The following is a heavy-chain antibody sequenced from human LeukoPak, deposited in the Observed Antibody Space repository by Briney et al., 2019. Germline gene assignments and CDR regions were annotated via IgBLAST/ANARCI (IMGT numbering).Heavy chain of an antibody. V-gene: IGHV4-59*01. CDR2: IYYSGST. CDR3: ARTKDYYGSGSHFDY. Sequence: PTETLSLTCTVSGGSISSYYWSWIRQPPGKGLEWIGYIYYSGSTNYNPSLKSRVTISVDTSKNQFSLKLSSVTAADTAVYYCARTKDYYGSGSHFDYWGQGTLFTVSS. D-gene: IGHD3-10*01. J-gene: IGHJ4*02. CDR1: GGSISSYY.